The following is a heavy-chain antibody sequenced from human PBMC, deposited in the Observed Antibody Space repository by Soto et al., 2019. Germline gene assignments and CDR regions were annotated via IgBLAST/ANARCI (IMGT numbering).Heavy chain of an antibody. CDR1: GFTLSDHY. CDR3: TCWIAARCS. V-gene: IGHV3-72*01. J-gene: IGHJ4*02. D-gene: IGHD6-6*01. CDR2: TKNRSQRYTI. Sequence: EVQLGESGGDLVQPGGSLRLSCAASGFTLSDHYMDWVRQAPGKGLEWVARTKNRSQRYTIEYAASVKGRFTISRDDSKNSLFLQMHSLKSDDTAVYYCTCWIAARCSWGQGTLVTVAS.